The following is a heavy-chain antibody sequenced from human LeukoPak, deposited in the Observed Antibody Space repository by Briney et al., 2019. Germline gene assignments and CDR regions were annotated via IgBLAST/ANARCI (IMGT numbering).Heavy chain of an antibody. J-gene: IGHJ4*02. V-gene: IGHV3-23*01. CDR2: IDGGGDAT. D-gene: IGHD2-15*01. CDR1: GFTFNNYA. CDR3: AEDQKLQPFHY. Sequence: GGSLRLSCAASGFTFNNYAMGWVRQPPGKGLEWLSAIDGGGDATKYADSVKGRFTISRDNSKNTLYLQMNSLRTEDTSVYYCAEDQKLQPFHYWGQGTLVTVSS.